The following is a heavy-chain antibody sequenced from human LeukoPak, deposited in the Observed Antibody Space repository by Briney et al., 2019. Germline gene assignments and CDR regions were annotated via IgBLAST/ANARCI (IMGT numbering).Heavy chain of an antibody. J-gene: IGHJ4*02. CDR2: IKSKTDGGTT. Sequence: GGSLRLSCAASGFTFSNAWMSWVRQAPGKGLEGVGRIKSKTDGGTTDYAAPVKGRFTISRDDSKNTLYLQMNSLKTEDTAVYYCTTTKVIAVAGLGFDYWGQGALVTVSS. V-gene: IGHV3-15*01. CDR1: GFTFSNAW. CDR3: TTTKVIAVAGLGFDY. D-gene: IGHD6-19*01.